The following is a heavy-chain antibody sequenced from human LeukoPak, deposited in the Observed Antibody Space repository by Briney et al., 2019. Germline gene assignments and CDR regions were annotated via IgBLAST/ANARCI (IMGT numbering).Heavy chain of an antibody. CDR1: GFTFSSYA. V-gene: IGHV3-23*01. D-gene: IGHD3-10*01. Sequence: PGGSLRLSCAASGFTFSSYAMTWVRQAPGKGLEWVSIIGGSGDSIYYADSVKGRFTISRDNSQNTLYLQMNSLSAEDTAVYYCAKGHSGSYSPLFHYWGQGTLVTASS. CDR2: IGGSGDSI. CDR3: AKGHSGSYSPLFHY. J-gene: IGHJ4*02.